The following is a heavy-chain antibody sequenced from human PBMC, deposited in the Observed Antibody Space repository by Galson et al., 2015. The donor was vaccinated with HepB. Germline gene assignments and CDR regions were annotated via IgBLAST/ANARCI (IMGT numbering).Heavy chain of an antibody. Sequence: SLRLSCAASGFTFSSYAMHWVRQAPGKGLEWVAVISYDGSNKYYADSVKGRFTISRDNSKNTLYLQMNSLRAEDTAVYYCARDLEGDSSSYGVIRNYYYYYGMDVWGQGTTVTVSS. J-gene: IGHJ6*02. CDR3: ARDLEGDSSSYGVIRNYYYYYGMDV. V-gene: IGHV3-30-3*01. CDR2: ISYDGSNK. CDR1: GFTFSSYA. D-gene: IGHD6-6*01.